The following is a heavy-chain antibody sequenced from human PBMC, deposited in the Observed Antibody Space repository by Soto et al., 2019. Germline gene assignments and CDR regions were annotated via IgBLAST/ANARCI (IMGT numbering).Heavy chain of an antibody. CDR1: GGSISSYY. J-gene: IGHJ4*02. D-gene: IGHD3-10*01. Sequence: PSETLSLTCTVSGGSISSYYWGWIRQPPGKGLEWIGYIYYSGSTNYNPSLKSRVTISVDTSKNQFSLKLNSMTAADTAVYYCARHNYGSGSTYFDDWGQGTLVNVAS. CDR3: ARHNYGSGSTYFDD. CDR2: IYYSGST. V-gene: IGHV4-59*08.